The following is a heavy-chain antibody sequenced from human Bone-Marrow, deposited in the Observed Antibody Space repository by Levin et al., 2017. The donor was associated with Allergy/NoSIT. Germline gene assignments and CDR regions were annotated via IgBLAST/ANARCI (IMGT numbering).Heavy chain of an antibody. CDR2: IYFSGTT. J-gene: IGHJ4*02. CDR3: ARGPYYFAS. V-gene: IGHV4-30-4*01. Sequence: PSETLSLTCTVSGASISSADYYWTWIRQSPGKALEYIGYIYFSGTTYYNPSLNSRVTMSMDTSKNQFSLRLTSVTAADTAVYYCARGPYYFASWGRGTLVTVSS. CDR1: GASISSADYY.